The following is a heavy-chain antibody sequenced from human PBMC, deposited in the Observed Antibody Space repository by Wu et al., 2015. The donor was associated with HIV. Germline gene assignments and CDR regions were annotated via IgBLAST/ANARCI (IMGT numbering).Heavy chain of an antibody. CDR2: IIPIFGTA. D-gene: IGHD3-22*01. V-gene: IGHV1-69*05. Sequence: QVQLVQSGAEVKKPGSSVKVSCKASGGTFSSYAISWVRQAPGQGLEWMGGIIPIFGTANYAQKFQGRVTITTDESTSTAYMELSSLRSEDTAVYYCARAGRNYYDSSGYRAWYFDLWGRGTLVTASS. J-gene: IGHJ2*01. CDR3: ARAGRNYYDSSGYRAWYFDL. CDR1: GGTFSSYA.